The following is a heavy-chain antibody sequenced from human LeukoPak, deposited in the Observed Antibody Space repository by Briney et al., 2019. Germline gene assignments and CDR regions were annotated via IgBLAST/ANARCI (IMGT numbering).Heavy chain of an antibody. J-gene: IGHJ3*02. V-gene: IGHV3-9*01. CDR3: ARGWNYYDSSGYYTNAFDI. CDR2: ISWNSGSI. CDR1: GFTFDDYA. Sequence: GRSLRLSCAASGFTFDDYAMHWVRQAPGKGLEWVSGISWNSGSIGYADSVKGRFTISRDNSKNTLYLQMNSLRAEDTAVHYCARGWNYYDSSGYYTNAFDIWGQGTMVTVSS. D-gene: IGHD3-22*01.